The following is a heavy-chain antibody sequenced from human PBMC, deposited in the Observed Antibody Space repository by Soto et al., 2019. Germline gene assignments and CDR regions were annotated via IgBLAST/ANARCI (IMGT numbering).Heavy chain of an antibody. CDR1: GFTFSDYY. V-gene: IGHV3-11*01. J-gene: IGHJ6*02. D-gene: IGHD6-6*01. CDR3: ARTIAARLYYYYGMDV. Sequence: PGGSLRLSCAASGFTFSDYYMSWIRQAPGKGLEWVSYISSSGSTIYYADSVKGRFTISRDNAKNSLYLQMNSLRAEDTAVYYCARTIAARLYYYYGMDVWGQGTTVTVSS. CDR2: ISSSGSTI.